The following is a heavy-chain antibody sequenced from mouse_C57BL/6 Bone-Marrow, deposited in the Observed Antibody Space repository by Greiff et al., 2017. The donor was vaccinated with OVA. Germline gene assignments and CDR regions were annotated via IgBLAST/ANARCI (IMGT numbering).Heavy chain of an antibody. V-gene: IGHV1-81*01. CDR3: GLYYYGSSYDAVDY. CDR2: IYPRSGNT. CDR1: GYTFTSYG. D-gene: IGHD1-1*01. J-gene: IGHJ4*01. Sequence: QVQLQQSGAELARPGASVKLSCKASGYTFTSYGISWVKQRTGQGLEWIGEIYPRSGNTYYNEKFKGKATLTADKSSSTAYMELRSLTSEDSAVYFCGLYYYGSSYDAVDYWGQGTSVTVSS.